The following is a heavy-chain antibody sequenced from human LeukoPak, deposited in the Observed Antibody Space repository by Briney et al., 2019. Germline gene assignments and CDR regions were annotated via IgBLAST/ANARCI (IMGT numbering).Heavy chain of an antibody. CDR2: ISWNSGSI. CDR1: GFTFDDYA. D-gene: IGHD6-19*01. V-gene: IGHV3-9*01. J-gene: IGHJ4*02. Sequence: GRSLRLSCAASGFTFDDYAMHWVRQAPGKGLEWVSGISWNSGSIGYADSVKGRFTISRDNAKKSLYLQMNSLRAEDTALYYCAKRHSSGWLFDYWGQGTLVTVSS. CDR3: AKRHSSGWLFDY.